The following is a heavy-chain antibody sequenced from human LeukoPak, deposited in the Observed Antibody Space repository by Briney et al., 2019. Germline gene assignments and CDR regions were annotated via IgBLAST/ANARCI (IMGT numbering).Heavy chain of an antibody. V-gene: IGHV1-2*06. CDR2: IDPNSGGT. D-gene: IGHD3-10*01. Sequence: GASVKVSCKASGFSFTGYFMHWVRQAPGQGPEWMGRIDPNSGGTNYAQKLQGRVTMTRDTSISTAYMELSRLRSDDTAVYYCARETYYYGSGRSLGVDYWGQGTLVTVSS. CDR1: GFSFTGYF. J-gene: IGHJ4*02. CDR3: ARETYYYGSGRSLGVDY.